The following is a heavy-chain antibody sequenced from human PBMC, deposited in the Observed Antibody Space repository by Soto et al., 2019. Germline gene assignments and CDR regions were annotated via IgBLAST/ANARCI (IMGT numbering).Heavy chain of an antibody. CDR2: INHSGST. D-gene: IGHD3-16*01. V-gene: IGHV4-34*01. Sequence: SETLSLTCAVYGGSFSGYYWSWIRQPPGKGLEWIGEINHSGSTNYNPSLKSRVTISVDTSKNQFSLKLSSVTAADTAVQYCARVGLSNWFAPRGQGTLVTVSS. J-gene: IGHJ5*02. CDR1: GGSFSGYY. CDR3: ARVGLSNWFAP.